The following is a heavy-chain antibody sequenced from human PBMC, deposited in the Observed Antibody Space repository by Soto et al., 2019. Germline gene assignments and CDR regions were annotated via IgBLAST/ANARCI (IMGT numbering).Heavy chain of an antibody. V-gene: IGHV4-39*01. CDR3: ARHPSNFWFDP. CDR2: IYHSGST. J-gene: IGHJ5*02. CDR1: GGSVSSNSYS. D-gene: IGHD4-4*01. Sequence: SETLSLTCTVSGGSVSSNSYSWGWIRQPPGKGLEWIGCIYHSGSTYYNPSLKSRVTVSVDTSKNQFSLKLSSVTAADTAVYYCARHPSNFWFDPWGQGTLVTVSS.